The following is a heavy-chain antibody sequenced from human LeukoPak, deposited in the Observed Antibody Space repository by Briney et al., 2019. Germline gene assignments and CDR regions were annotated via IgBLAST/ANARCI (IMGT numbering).Heavy chain of an antibody. CDR3: ARAFDY. Sequence: GGSLRLSSAASGFTFSSYGMNWVRQAPGKGLEWVSYIITNGSITYYADSVKGRFTISRDNAKNSLYLQMNSLRDEDTAVYYCARAFDYWGQGTLVTVSS. V-gene: IGHV3-48*02. CDR1: GFTFSSYG. CDR2: IITNGSIT. J-gene: IGHJ4*02.